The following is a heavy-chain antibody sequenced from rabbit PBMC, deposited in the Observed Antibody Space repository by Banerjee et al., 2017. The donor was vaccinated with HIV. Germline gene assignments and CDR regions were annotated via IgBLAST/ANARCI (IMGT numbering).Heavy chain of an antibody. CDR1: RFSFSSSDY. V-gene: IGHV1S40*01. J-gene: IGHJ3*01. D-gene: IGHD4-1*01. CDR3: ARDLTDVIGWNFGW. Sequence: QSLEESGGGLVQPEGSLTLTCKASRFSFSSSDYICWVRQAPGKGLEWISCIAGSSSGFTYSATWAKGRFTISKTSSTTVTLQMTSLTAADTATYFCARDLTDVIGWNFGWWGQGTLVTVS. CDR2: IAGSSSGFT.